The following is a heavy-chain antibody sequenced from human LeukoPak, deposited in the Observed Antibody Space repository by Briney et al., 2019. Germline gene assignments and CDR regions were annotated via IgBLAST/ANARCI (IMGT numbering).Heavy chain of an antibody. J-gene: IGHJ4*02. CDR3: ARDTAMALDY. D-gene: IGHD5-18*01. Sequence: PGGSLRLSCAASGFTFSSYSMNWVRQAPGKGLEWVSSISSSSSYIYYADSVKGRFTISRDNAKNSPYLQMNSLRAEDTAVYYCARDTAMALDYWGQGTLVTVSS. CDR1: GFTFSSYS. CDR2: ISSSSSYI. V-gene: IGHV3-21*01.